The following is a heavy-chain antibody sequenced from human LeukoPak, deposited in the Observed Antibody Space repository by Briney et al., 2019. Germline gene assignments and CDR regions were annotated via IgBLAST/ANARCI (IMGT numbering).Heavy chain of an antibody. CDR1: GYTFTSYG. Sequence: ASVKVSCKASGYTFTSYGISWVRQAPGQGLEWMGWINPNSGGTNYAQKFQGWVTMTRDTSISTAYMELSRLRSDDTAVYYCARSFGGGYYDSSGYYYDYWGQGTLVTVSS. D-gene: IGHD3-22*01. V-gene: IGHV1-2*04. CDR2: INPNSGGT. J-gene: IGHJ4*02. CDR3: ARSFGGGYYDSSGYYYDY.